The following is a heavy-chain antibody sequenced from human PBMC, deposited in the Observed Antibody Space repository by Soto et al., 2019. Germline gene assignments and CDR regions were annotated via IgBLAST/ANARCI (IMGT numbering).Heavy chain of an antibody. CDR2: TTGSGDHT. D-gene: IGHD3-22*01. V-gene: IGHV3-23*01. CDR1: GFTFRNYA. J-gene: IGHJ6*02. Sequence: EVQLLESGGGLVQPGGSLRLSCAASGFTFRNYAMSWVRQAPGKGLEWVSGTTGSGDHTYYADSVKGRFTISKDNSTNTLYLQMNTLRAEDTAVYYCAEERGIGVPFGLDVWGQGSTVTVSS. CDR3: AEERGIGVPFGLDV.